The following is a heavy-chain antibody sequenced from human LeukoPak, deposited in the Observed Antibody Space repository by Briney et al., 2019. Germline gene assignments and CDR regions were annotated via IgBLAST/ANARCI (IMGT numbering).Heavy chain of an antibody. CDR1: GYTFTGYY. CDR3: ARDVIAVAGTLGY. Sequence: ASVKVSCKASGYTFTGYYMHWVRQAPGQGLEWMGWINPNSGGTNYAQKFQGRVTMTRDTSVSTAYMELSRLRSDDTAVYYCARDVIAVAGTLGYWGQGTLVTVSS. CDR2: INPNSGGT. J-gene: IGHJ4*02. D-gene: IGHD6-19*01. V-gene: IGHV1-2*02.